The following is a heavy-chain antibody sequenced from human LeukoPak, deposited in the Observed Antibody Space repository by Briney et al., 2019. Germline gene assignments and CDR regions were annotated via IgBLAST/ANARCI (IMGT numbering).Heavy chain of an antibody. D-gene: IGHD6-19*01. CDR3: AKDPSTIYSSGLDY. J-gene: IGHJ4*02. CDR1: GFTFSNYA. Sequence: SGGSLRLSCAASGFTFSNYAIHWVRQAPGKGQEWVASIGYDGSNKYYADSVKGRITISRDNSKNTVHVQMNSLRADDTAVYYCAKDPSTIYSSGLDYWGQGVLVTVSS. CDR2: IGYDGSNK. V-gene: IGHV3-30*02.